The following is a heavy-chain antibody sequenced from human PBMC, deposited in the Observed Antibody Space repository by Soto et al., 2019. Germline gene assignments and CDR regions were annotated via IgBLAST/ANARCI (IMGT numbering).Heavy chain of an antibody. Sequence: PSLLLSVPCRVVCGYSINISYCRIFIKKPPGKGLEWIGSIYYSGSTYYNPSLKSRLTISVDTSKNQFSLRPSSVTAADTAVYYCARHMDGYGPSLDYWGQGTPVTVSS. V-gene: IGHV4-39*01. CDR3: ARHMDGYGPSLDY. CDR2: IYYSGST. D-gene: IGHD3-16*01. CDR1: CGYSINISYC. J-gene: IGHJ4*02.